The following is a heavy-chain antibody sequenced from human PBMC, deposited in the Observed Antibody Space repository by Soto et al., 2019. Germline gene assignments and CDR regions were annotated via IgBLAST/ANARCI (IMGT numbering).Heavy chain of an antibody. CDR1: GVTFASYD. CDR3: VKEARAWNSRDSFDR. Sequence: AGLMRLSCVASGVTFASYDMDWVRQAPGKGLEWVSLITSGGGGANYADSVKGRFTISRDNSKNTLYLQMNSLRAEDTAIYHCVKEARAWNSRDSFDRWGRGTMFTVAS. J-gene: IGHJ3*01. D-gene: IGHD1-1*01. CDR2: ITSGGGGA. V-gene: IGHV3-23*01.